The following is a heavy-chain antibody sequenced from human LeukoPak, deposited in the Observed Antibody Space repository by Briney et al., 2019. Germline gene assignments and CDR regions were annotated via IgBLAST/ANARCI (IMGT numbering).Heavy chain of an antibody. CDR1: GFTFSNFA. D-gene: IGHD5-24*01. CDR2: LSGRGTTT. Sequence: GGSLRPSCAASGFTFSNFAMSWVRQAPGKGLEWVSTLSGRGTTTNYADSVKGRFTMSRDNSKNTPYLQMDSLRAEDTAVYYCAKELAPKMATIDYWGQGTLVTVSS. V-gene: IGHV3-23*01. CDR3: AKELAPKMATIDY. J-gene: IGHJ4*02.